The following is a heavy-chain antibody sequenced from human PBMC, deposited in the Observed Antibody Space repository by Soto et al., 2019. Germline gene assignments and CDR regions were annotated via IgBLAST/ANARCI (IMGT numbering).Heavy chain of an antibody. D-gene: IGHD3-22*01. J-gene: IGHJ2*01. V-gene: IGHV3-49*04. CDR3: TSDSGGYWAGNFDL. CDR1: GFNFGDYA. CDR2: IGMKAYGGTI. Sequence: EVQLVESGGGLVRPGRSLRLSCVTSGFNFGDYAVSWVRQCPGKGLEWVAFIGMKAYGGTIDYAASVKGRFTISRDDSISIAYLEMNSLRTEDTAAYYCTSDSGGYWAGNFDLWGSGNLVSVSS.